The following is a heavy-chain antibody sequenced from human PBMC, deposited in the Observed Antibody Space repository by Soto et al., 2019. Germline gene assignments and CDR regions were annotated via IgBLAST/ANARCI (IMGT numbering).Heavy chain of an antibody. J-gene: IGHJ4*01. V-gene: IGHV3-23*01. D-gene: IGHD4-4*01. CDR3: AKVSNSTTSPQYYFDS. Sequence: EVKLLESGVGLVQPGGSLRLSCAASALTFSSYALGWVRQYQGIGLEWVSAITGSGGDTYYIDSVKGRFTISRDNSKNTLYLQLSSLRDEETAVYYCAKVSNSTTSPQYYFDSWRHERLVTDTS. CDR2: ITGSGGDT. CDR1: ALTFSSYA.